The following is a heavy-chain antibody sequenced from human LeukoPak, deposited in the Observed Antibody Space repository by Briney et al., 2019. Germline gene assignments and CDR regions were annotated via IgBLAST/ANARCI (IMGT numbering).Heavy chain of an antibody. CDR1: GYTFTGYG. CDR2: ITAYNGNT. D-gene: IGHD6-6*01. V-gene: IGHV1-18*01. Sequence: GASLKVSCKASGYTFTGYGISWVRQAPGQGLEWRGCITAYNGNTKYAQKLQDRVTMTTETSTTTASMEVRSLTSDDTAVYYCARGSAMAQKQLVRHFDSWGQGTLVIVSS. J-gene: IGHJ4*02. CDR3: ARGSAMAQKQLVRHFDS.